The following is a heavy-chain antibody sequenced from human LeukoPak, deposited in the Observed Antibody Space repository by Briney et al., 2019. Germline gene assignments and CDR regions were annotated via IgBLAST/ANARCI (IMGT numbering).Heavy chain of an antibody. CDR1: GFTFSNSW. Sequence: GGSLRLSCAASGFTFSNSWMSWVRQAPGTGLEFVANIKQDGSEMYYVDSVKGRFTISRDNAKNSLYLQMNSLRVEDTAVYYCASGNHFDYWGQGTLVTVSS. CDR2: IKQDGSEM. D-gene: IGHD1-14*01. CDR3: ASGNHFDY. V-gene: IGHV3-7*01. J-gene: IGHJ4*02.